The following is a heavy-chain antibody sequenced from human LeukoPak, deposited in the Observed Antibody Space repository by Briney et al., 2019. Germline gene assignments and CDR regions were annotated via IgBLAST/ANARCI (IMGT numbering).Heavy chain of an antibody. CDR3: ASGRIVVVPGPDYYYYYGMDV. Sequence: PSETLSLTCTVSGGSISSSSYYWGWIRQPPGKGLEWIGSIYYSGSTYYNPSLKSRVTISVDTSKNQFSLKLSSVTAADTAVYYCASGRIVVVPGPDYYYYYGMDVWGQGTTVTVSS. D-gene: IGHD2-2*01. CDR1: GGSISSSSYY. V-gene: IGHV4-39*01. CDR2: IYYSGST. J-gene: IGHJ6*02.